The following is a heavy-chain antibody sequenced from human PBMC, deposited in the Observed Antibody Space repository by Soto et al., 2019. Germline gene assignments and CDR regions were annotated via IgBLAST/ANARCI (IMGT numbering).Heavy chain of an antibody. CDR3: AKGPRSTYTSGWRYFEY. V-gene: IGHV3-23*01. CDR2: ISDSGDST. D-gene: IGHD6-19*01. J-gene: IGHJ4*02. Sequence: PGGSLRLSCAASGFTSSSFAMSWVRQAPGKGLEWVSSISDSGDSTYYADSVKGRFTISRDNSKNTLYLQMNSLRAEDTAVYYCAKGPRSTYTSGWRYFEYWGQGTLVTVSS. CDR1: GFTSSSFA.